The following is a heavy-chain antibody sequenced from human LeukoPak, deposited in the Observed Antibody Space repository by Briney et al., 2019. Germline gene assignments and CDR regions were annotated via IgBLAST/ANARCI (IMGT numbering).Heavy chain of an antibody. V-gene: IGHV4-34*01. D-gene: IGHD2-15*01. Sequence: SETLSLTCAVYGESLNSYYWSWVRQPPGEGLEWIGEIYESGTTEYNPSLKSRVTISMVPSKQQFSLSLSSVTAADTAVHYCARGAWATRLGSWGLGTPVIVSS. CDR2: IYESGTT. CDR1: GESLNSYY. CDR3: ARGAWATRLGS. J-gene: IGHJ4*02.